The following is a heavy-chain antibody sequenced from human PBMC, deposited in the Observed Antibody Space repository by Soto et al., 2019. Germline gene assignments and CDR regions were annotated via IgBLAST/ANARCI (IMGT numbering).Heavy chain of an antibody. V-gene: IGHV4-31*03. CDR3: ARGPQSTTYYFDSSGYYPLTY. CDR2: IYYSVST. CDR1: GGSISSGGYY. D-gene: IGHD3-22*01. J-gene: IGHJ4*02. Sequence: PSETLSLTCTVSGGSISSGGYYWRWIRQHPGKGLEWIGYIYYSVSTYYNPSLKSRVTISVDTSKNQFSLKLSSVTAADTAVYYRARGPQSTTYYFDSSGYYPLTYWGQGTMVTVSS.